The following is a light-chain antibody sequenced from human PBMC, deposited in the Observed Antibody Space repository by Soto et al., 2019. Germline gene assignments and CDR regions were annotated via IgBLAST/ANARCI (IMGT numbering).Light chain of an antibody. V-gene: IGLV2-14*01. CDR3: SSYTSSRTLV. Sequence: QSALTQPASVSGSPGQSITISCIGTSSDVGGYNYVSWYQQHPGKAPKLMIYDVSNRPSGVSNRFSGSKSGNTASLAISGLQAEDEADYYCSSYTSSRTLVFSGGTKLTVL. CDR2: DVS. CDR1: SSDVGGYNY. J-gene: IGLJ2*01.